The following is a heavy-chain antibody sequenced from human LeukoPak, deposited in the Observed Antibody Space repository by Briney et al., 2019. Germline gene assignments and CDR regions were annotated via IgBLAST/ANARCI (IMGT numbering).Heavy chain of an antibody. CDR2: IYTSGST. CDR1: GGSISSYY. CDR3: AREQRDTAMSRGLDY. D-gene: IGHD5-18*01. J-gene: IGHJ4*02. V-gene: IGHV4-4*07. Sequence: KPSETLSLTYTVSGGSISSYYWSWIRQPAGKGLEWIGRIYTSGSTNYNPSLKSRVTMSLDTSKSQFSLKLSSVTAADTAVYYCAREQRDTAMSRGLDYWGQGTLVTVSS.